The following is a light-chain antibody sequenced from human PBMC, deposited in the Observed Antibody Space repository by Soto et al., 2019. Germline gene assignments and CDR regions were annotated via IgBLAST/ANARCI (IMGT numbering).Light chain of an antibody. CDR2: DAS. CDR3: QQRSTWPLT. J-gene: IGKJ5*01. Sequence: EIVLTQSPATLSLSAGERATLSCRASQSITIELAWYQQKPGQAPRLLICDASNRATGIPARFSGSGSGTDFTLTISTLEPEDSAICYCQQRSTWPLTFGQGTRLEIK. CDR1: QSITIE. V-gene: IGKV3-11*01.